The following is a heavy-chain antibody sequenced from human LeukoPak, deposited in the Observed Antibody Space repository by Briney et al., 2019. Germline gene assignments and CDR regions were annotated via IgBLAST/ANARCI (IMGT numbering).Heavy chain of an antibody. Sequence: AVKVSCKASGYTFTSYGISWVRQAPGQGLEWMGWISAYNGNTNYAQKLQGRVTMTTDTSTSTAYMELRSLRSDDTAVHYCARRENYDFWSGYPSSYYYMDVWGKGTTVTVSS. CDR2: ISAYNGNT. J-gene: IGHJ6*03. D-gene: IGHD3-3*01. CDR3: ARRENYDFWSGYPSSYYYMDV. CDR1: GYTFTSYG. V-gene: IGHV1-18*01.